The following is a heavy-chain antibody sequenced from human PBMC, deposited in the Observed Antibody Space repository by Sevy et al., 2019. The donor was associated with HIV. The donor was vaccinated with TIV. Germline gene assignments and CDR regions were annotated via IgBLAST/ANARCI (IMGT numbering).Heavy chain of an antibody. J-gene: IGHJ4*02. D-gene: IGHD1-26*01. CDR1: GFSFGDYA. CDR2: LKNKARGGTL. CDR3: IRWEGAQSIFDY. V-gene: IGHV3-49*04. Sequence: GGSLRLSCTASGFSFGDYAMNWVRQAPGKGLEWVAFLKNKARGGTLDHAASVKGRFTISRDGSKGIVCLQMNDLSTKDTGVYYCIRWEGAQSIFDYGVQAALFTVSS.